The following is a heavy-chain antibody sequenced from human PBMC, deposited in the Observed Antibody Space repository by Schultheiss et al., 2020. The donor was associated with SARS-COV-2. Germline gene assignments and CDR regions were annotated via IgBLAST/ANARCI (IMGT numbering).Heavy chain of an antibody. CDR2: IKCDGSEK. J-gene: IGHJ6*02. V-gene: IGHV3-52*01. D-gene: IGHD6-13*01. CDR1: GFTFSSSW. Sequence: SCAASGFTFSSSWMHWVCQAPEKGLEWVADIKCDGSEKYYVDSVKGRLTISRDNAKNSLYLQMNSLRAEDTAVYYCARDQGTAYGMDVWGQGTTVTVSS. CDR3: ARDQGTAYGMDV.